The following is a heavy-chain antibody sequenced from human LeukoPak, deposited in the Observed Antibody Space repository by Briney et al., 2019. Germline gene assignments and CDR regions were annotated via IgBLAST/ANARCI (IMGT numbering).Heavy chain of an antibody. CDR2: IGSGGRTT. V-gene: IGHV3-23*03. D-gene: IGHD2-15*01. Sequence: GGSLRLSCAASGFTFSNYAMSWVRQAPGKGLEWVSIIGSGGRTTFYADSVKGRFTISRDNSKNTLHLQMNSLRAEDTALYFCAKSRLTSTHDFDYWGQGILVTVSS. CDR3: AKSRLTSTHDFDY. J-gene: IGHJ4*02. CDR1: GFTFSNYA.